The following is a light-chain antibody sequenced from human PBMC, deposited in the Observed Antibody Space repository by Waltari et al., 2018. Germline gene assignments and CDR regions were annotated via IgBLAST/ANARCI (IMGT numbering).Light chain of an antibody. CDR2: TDN. CDR3: QTWDDSLNGVV. Sequence: QSVLTQPPSASGTPGPTVTISCSGSSSNIGVNPVNWYQQLPGTAPKLLIYTDNRRPSGVPDRFSGSKSGTSASLAISGLQSEDEADYHCQTWDDSLNGVVFGGGTKLTVL. J-gene: IGLJ2*01. V-gene: IGLV1-44*01. CDR1: SSNIGVNP.